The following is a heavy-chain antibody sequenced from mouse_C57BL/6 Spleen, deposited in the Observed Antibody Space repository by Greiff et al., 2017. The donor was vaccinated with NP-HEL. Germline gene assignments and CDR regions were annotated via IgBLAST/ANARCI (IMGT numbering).Heavy chain of an antibody. CDR2: INPYNGGT. CDR1: GYTFTDYY. CDR3: AREGPPFWYFDV. Sequence: VQLQQSGPVLVKPGASVKMSCKASGYTFTDYYMNWVKQSHGKSLEWIGVINPYNGGTSYNQKFKGKATLTVDKSSSTAYMELNSLTSEDSAVYYCAREGPPFWYFDVWGTGTTVTVSS. J-gene: IGHJ1*03. V-gene: IGHV1-19*01. D-gene: IGHD3-3*01.